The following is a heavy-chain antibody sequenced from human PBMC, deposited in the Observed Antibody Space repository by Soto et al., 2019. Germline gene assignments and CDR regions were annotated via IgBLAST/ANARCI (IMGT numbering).Heavy chain of an antibody. V-gene: IGHV4-39*01. Sequence: QLQLQESGPGLVKPSETLSLTCTVSGGSINSNNYYWGWIPQPPGKGLEWIGSIYYSGSTYYNPSLKSRVTISVDTSKNQFSLKLSSVTAADTAVYYCARGTGYSSSWYPGWGQGTLVTVSS. D-gene: IGHD6-13*01. CDR3: ARGTGYSSSWYPG. CDR2: IYYSGST. J-gene: IGHJ4*02. CDR1: GGSINSNNYY.